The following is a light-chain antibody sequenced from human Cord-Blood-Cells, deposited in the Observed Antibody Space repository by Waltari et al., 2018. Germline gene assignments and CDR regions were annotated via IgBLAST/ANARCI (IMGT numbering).Light chain of an antibody. CDR3: SSYTSSSTPWV. CDR2: DVS. V-gene: IGLV2-14*01. J-gene: IGLJ3*02. Sequence: QSALTQPASVSGSPGQSITLSCTRTTSDVGGYNYVSWYQQHPGTAPKLMIYDVSNRPSGVSNRFAGSKSGNTASLTISGLQAEDEADYYCSSYTSSSTPWVFGGGTKLTVL. CDR1: TSDVGGYNY.